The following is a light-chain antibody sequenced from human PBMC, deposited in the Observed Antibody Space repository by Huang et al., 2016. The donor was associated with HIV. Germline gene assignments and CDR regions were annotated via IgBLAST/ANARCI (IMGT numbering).Light chain of an antibody. CDR1: QSVSSTY. V-gene: IGKV3-20*01. Sequence: EIVLTQSPGTLSLSPGERATLSCGASQSVSSTYLAWYQQKPGQAPRLLISGASSRATGIPDRFSGSGSGTDSTLTISSLEPEDFAVYYCQQYGSSHFTFGPGTKVDIK. J-gene: IGKJ3*01. CDR2: GAS. CDR3: QQYGSSHFT.